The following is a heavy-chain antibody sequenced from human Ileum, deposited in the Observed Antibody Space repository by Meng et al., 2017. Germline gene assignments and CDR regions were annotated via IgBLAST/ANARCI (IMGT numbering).Heavy chain of an antibody. Sequence: GESLKISCAASGFTFSTYALNWVRQAPGKGLEWVSGISGSGDNTHYADSVKGRFSISRDNAKNTLYLQMNSLRVEDTAIYYCAKRLWAAAGTGGPFDSWGQGNRV. CDR2: ISGSGDNT. J-gene: IGHJ4*02. V-gene: IGHV3-23*01. CDR1: GFTFSTYA. CDR3: AKRLWAAAGTGGPFDS. D-gene: IGHD6-13*01.